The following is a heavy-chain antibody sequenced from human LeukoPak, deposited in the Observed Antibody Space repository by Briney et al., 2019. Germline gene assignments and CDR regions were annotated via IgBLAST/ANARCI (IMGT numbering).Heavy chain of an antibody. CDR1: GFTFSSYA. V-gene: IGHV3-23*01. CDR3: AKADRYCSSTSCLPFDY. D-gene: IGHD2-2*01. Sequence: PGGSLRLSCAAPGFTFSSYAMSWVRQAPGKGLEWVSAISGSGGSTYYADSVKGRFTISRDNSKNTLYLQMNSLRAEDTAVYYCAKADRYCSSTSCLPFDYWGQGTLVTVSS. CDR2: ISGSGGST. J-gene: IGHJ4*02.